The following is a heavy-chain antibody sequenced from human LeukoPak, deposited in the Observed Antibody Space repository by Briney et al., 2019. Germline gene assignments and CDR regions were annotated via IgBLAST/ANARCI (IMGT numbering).Heavy chain of an antibody. J-gene: IGHJ4*02. CDR2: INYSGST. CDR3: ARLGPATFDY. CDR1: GGSINSYY. Sequence: SETLSLTCTVSGGSINSYYWSWVRQPPGNGLEWIAFINYSGSTNYNPSLKSRVTISLDTSKNQFSLKLSSVTAADTAVYYCARLGPATFDYWGQGTLVTVSS. D-gene: IGHD2-2*01. V-gene: IGHV4-59*01.